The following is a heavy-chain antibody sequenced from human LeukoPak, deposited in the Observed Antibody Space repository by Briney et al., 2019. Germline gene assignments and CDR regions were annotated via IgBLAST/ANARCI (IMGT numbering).Heavy chain of an antibody. CDR3: ARSYDSSGYYSWFDP. J-gene: IGHJ5*02. Sequence: GESLKISCKGSGYSFTSYWIGWVRQMPGKGLEWMGIIYPGDSDTRYSPSFQGQVTISADKSISTAYLQWSSLKASDTAMYYCARSYDSSGYYSWFDPWGQGTLVTVSS. V-gene: IGHV5-51*01. CDR1: GYSFTSYW. CDR2: IYPGDSDT. D-gene: IGHD3-22*01.